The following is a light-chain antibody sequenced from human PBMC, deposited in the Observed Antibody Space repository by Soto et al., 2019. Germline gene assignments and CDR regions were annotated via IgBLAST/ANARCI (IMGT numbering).Light chain of an antibody. CDR3: QHYGSPPPYT. V-gene: IGKV3-20*01. CDR2: GSS. CDR1: QRVSNNY. Sequence: EVVLTQSPGTLSLSPGERATLSCRASQRVSNNYLAWYQQKPGQGPRLLIFGSSDRATGIPDRFSGSGSGTDFTLTSSRLEPEDFAVYYCQHYGSPPPYTFGQGTKLEIK. J-gene: IGKJ2*01.